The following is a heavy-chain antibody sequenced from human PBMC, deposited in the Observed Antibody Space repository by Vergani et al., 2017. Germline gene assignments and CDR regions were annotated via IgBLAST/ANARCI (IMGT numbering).Heavy chain of an antibody. Sequence: EVQLLESGGGLVQPGGSLRHSCAASGFTFSIYSMSWVRQAPGKGLEWVSAISGSGGSTYYADSVKGRFTISRDNSKNTLYLQMNSLRAEDTAVYYCASRTYYYYYMDVWGKGTTVTVSS. CDR2: ISGSGGST. CDR1: GFTFSIYS. V-gene: IGHV3-23*01. CDR3: ASRTYYYYYMDV. J-gene: IGHJ6*03.